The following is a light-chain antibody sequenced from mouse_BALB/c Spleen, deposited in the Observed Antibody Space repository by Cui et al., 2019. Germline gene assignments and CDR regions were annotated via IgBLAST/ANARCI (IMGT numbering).Light chain of an antibody. CDR2: RMS. V-gene: IGKV2-137*01. J-gene: IGKJ2*01. Sequence: DIAMTPAASSVPVTPGESVSISCRSSKSPLHSNGNTYLYWFQQRPGQSPQPLIYRMSNLASGVPDRFSGSGSGTAFTLRIRRVEAEDVGVYYCMQHLEYPYTFGGGTKLEIK. CDR1: KSPLHSNGNTY. CDR3: MQHLEYPYT.